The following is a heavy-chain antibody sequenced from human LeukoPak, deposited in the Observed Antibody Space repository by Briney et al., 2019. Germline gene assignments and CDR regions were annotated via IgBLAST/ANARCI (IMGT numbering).Heavy chain of an antibody. J-gene: IGHJ4*02. V-gene: IGHV4-39*07. D-gene: IGHD3-3*01. CDR2: ISYSGST. CDR3: ARVYSDLWSGYSYYFDY. Sequence: SETLSLTCTVSGGSISSSSYYWGWIRQPPGKGLEWIGSISYSGSTYYNPSLKSPVTISVDTSKNQFSLKLSSVTAADTAVYYCARVYSDLWSGYSYYFDYWGQGTLVTVSS. CDR1: GGSISSSSYY.